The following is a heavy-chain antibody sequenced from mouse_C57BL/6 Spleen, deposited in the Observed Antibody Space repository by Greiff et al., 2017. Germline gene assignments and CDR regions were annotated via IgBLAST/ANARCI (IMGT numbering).Heavy chain of an antibody. V-gene: IGHV5-16*01. CDR3: ARGGSYDVNAMDY. J-gene: IGHJ4*01. CDR2: INYDGSST. D-gene: IGHD2-12*01. CDR1: GFTFSDYY. Sequence: EVKLVESEGGLVQPGSSMKLSCTASGFTFSDYYMAWVRQVPEKGLEWVANINYDGSSTYYLDSLKSRFIISRDNAKNILYLQMSSLKSEDTATYYCARGGSYDVNAMDYWGQGTSVTVSS.